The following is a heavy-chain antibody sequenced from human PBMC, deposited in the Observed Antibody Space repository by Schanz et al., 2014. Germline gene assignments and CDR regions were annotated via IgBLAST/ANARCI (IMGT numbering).Heavy chain of an antibody. Sequence: EVQLVESGGGLVQPGGSLRLSCAASGFTFSSYWMHWVRQVPGKGLVWVARINSVGSNTDYADSVKGRFTISGDSSKNTLYLQMNSLRAEDTAVYFCAKIERNEDWGQGTLVTVSS. CDR3: AKIERNED. J-gene: IGHJ4*02. D-gene: IGHD1-1*01. CDR1: GFTFSSYW. CDR2: INSVGSNT. V-gene: IGHV3-74*01.